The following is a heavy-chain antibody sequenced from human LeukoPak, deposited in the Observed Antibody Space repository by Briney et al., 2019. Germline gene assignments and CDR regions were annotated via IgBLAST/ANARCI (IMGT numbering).Heavy chain of an antibody. CDR1: GGSISSSRW. CDR2: IYHSGST. V-gene: IGHV4-4*02. Sequence: NPSETLSLTCAVSGGSISSSRWWSWVRQPPRKGLEWIGEIYHSGSTNYNPSLKSRVTISVDKSKNQFSLKLSSVTAADTAVYYCAKLWGGQNWNDDWGQGTLVTVSS. D-gene: IGHD3-16*01. J-gene: IGHJ5*02. CDR3: AKLWGGQNWNDD.